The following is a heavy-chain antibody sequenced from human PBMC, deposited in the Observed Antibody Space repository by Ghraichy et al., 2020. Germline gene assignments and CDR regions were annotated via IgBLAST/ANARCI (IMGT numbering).Heavy chain of an antibody. CDR2: IRQDGSEI. V-gene: IGHV3-7*01. CDR3: ARGVRLRFHVGAFDI. Sequence: GGSLRLSYVGSGFTFSNYWMSWVRQAPGKGLEGVANIRQDGSEIHSVDSVKGRFTISRDDAKNSLSLQMNSLRAEDTALYYCARGVRLRFHVGAFDIWGQGTMVTVSS. CDR1: GFTFSNYW. D-gene: IGHD5-12*01. J-gene: IGHJ3*02.